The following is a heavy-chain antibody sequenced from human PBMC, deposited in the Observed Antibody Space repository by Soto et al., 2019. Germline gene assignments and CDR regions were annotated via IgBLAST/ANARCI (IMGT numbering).Heavy chain of an antibody. Sequence: QVQLVQSGAEVKKPGASVKVSCKASGYTFTNYGISWVRQAPGQGREWMGWISTNSGHTDYAQNLRGRVTMTTDTSTTTAYMELRSLRSDDTAVYYCAREEYRQLDHWGQGTLVTVSS. CDR3: AREEYRQLDH. V-gene: IGHV1-18*04. CDR2: ISTNSGHT. J-gene: IGHJ5*02. CDR1: GYTFTNYG. D-gene: IGHD3-16*02.